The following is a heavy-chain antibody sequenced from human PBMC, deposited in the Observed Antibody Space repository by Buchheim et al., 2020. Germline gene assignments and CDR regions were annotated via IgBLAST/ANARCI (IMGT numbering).Heavy chain of an antibody. CDR1: GFTFSSYS. Sequence: VQLVESGGGLVQPGGSLRLSCAASGFTFSSYSMNWVRQAPGKGLEWVAVIWYDGSNKYYADSVKGRFTISRDNSKNTLYLQMNSLRAEDTAVYYCARSLLEYSSGWFDYWGQGTL. V-gene: IGHV3-33*08. CDR2: IWYDGSNK. J-gene: IGHJ4*02. D-gene: IGHD6-19*01. CDR3: ARSLLEYSSGWFDY.